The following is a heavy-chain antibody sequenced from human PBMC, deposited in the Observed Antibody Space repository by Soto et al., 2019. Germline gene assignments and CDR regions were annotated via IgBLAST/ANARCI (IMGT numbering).Heavy chain of an antibody. V-gene: IGHV4-30-4*01. J-gene: IGHJ5*01. CDR2: IYKSTTT. CDR3: ARGRYCLTGRCFPNWFDS. D-gene: IGHD2-15*01. Sequence: SETMSLTGSVSGDSISTVEYFWAWIRQPPGQALEYIGYIYKSTTTYYNPSFESRVAISLDTSKSQFSLNVTSVTAADTAVYFCARGRYCLTGRCFPNWFDSWGQGTLVTVSS. CDR1: GDSISTVEYF.